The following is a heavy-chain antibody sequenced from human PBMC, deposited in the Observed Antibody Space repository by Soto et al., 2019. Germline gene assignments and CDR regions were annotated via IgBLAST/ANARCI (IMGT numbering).Heavy chain of an antibody. CDR3: ARAGGSCSDGSRYSFAFDI. V-gene: IGHV3-33*01. CDR1: GFSFSSYG. CDR2: IWYDGSNK. Sequence: QVQLVESGGGVVQPGRSLRLSCAASGFSFSSYGMHWVRQAPGKGLEWVAVIWYDGSNKHYADSVKGRFTISRDNSKNPSELSRSGLGAEFTAEYYWARAGGSCSDGSRYSFAFDIWGRGRMVTVSS. D-gene: IGHD2-15*01. J-gene: IGHJ3*02.